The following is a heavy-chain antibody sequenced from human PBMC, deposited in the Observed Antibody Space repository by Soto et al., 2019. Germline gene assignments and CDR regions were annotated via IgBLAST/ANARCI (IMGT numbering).Heavy chain of an antibody. Sequence: GGSLRLSCAASGFTFSSYSMNWVRQAPGKGLEWVSSISSSSSYIYYADSVKGRFTISRDNAKNSLYLQMNSLRAEDTAVYYCAREGLITVTGLAFDIWGQGTMVTVSS. CDR2: ISSSSSYI. V-gene: IGHV3-21*01. D-gene: IGHD4-17*01. J-gene: IGHJ3*02. CDR1: GFTFSSYS. CDR3: AREGLITVTGLAFDI.